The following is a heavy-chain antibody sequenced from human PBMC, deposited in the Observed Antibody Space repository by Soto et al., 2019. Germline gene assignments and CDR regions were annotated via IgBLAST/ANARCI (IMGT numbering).Heavy chain of an antibody. CDR2: INHSGST. CDR1: GGSFSGYY. CDR3: ARQRGYSYGSSY. D-gene: IGHD5-18*01. J-gene: IGHJ4*02. V-gene: IGHV4-34*01. Sequence: SETLSLTCAVYGGSFSGYYWSWIRQPPGKGLEWIEEINHSGSTNYNPSLKSRVTISVDTSKNQFSLKLSSVTAADTAVYYCARQRGYSYGSSYWGQGTLVTVSS.